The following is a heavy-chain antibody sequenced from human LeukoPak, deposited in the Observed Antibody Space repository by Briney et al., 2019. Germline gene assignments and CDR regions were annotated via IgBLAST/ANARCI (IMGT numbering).Heavy chain of an antibody. D-gene: IGHD3-10*01. CDR3: ARDVAMVRGVIGWFDP. CDR2: INPNSGGT. Sequence: ASVKVSCKASGYTFTGYYMHWVRQAPGQGLEWMGWINPNSGGTNYAQKFQGWVTMTRDTSISTAYMELSRLRSDDTAVYYCARDVAMVRGVIGWFDPWGQGTLVTVSS. J-gene: IGHJ5*02. V-gene: IGHV1-2*04. CDR1: GYTFTGYY.